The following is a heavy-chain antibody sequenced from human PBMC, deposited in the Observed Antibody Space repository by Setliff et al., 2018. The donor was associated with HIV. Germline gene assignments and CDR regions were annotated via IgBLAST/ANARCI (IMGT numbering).Heavy chain of an antibody. CDR3: AMIPYYYY. V-gene: IGHV3-48*03. CDR2: ISNIGSTI. CDR1: GFTFSSYE. J-gene: IGHJ4*02. Sequence: PGGSLRLSCAASGFTFSSYEMNWVRQAPGKGLEWDSYISNIGSTIYCADSVKGRFTISRDNAKNSLYLQMNSLRAEDSAVYYCAMIPYYYYWGQGTMVTVSS. D-gene: IGHD1-26*01.